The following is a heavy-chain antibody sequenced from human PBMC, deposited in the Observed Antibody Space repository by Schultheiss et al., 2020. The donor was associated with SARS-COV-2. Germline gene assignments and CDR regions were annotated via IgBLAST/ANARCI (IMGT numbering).Heavy chain of an antibody. V-gene: IGHV3-30-3*01. Sequence: GGSLRLSCAASGFTFSSYWMSWVRQAPGKGLEWVAVISYDGSNKYYADSVKGRFTISRDNSKNTLYLQMNSLRAEDTAVYYCARDEIIPGYYYGMDVWGQGTTVTVSS. CDR3: ARDEIIPGYYYGMDV. CDR2: ISYDGSNK. CDR1: GFTFSSYW. J-gene: IGHJ6*02. D-gene: IGHD3-10*01.